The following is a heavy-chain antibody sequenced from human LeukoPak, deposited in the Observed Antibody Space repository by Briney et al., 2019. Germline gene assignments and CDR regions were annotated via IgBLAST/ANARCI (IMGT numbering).Heavy chain of an antibody. J-gene: IGHJ4*02. CDR2: IKNKTDGGTT. CDR1: GFTFTNAW. Sequence: AGGSLRLSCAASGFTFTNAWMSWVRQAPGKGLEWVGRIKNKTDGGTTDYAAPVKGRFTISRDDSKNTLYLQMSSLKTEDTALYYCTTIDYWGQGTLVTVSS. CDR3: TTIDY. V-gene: IGHV3-15*01.